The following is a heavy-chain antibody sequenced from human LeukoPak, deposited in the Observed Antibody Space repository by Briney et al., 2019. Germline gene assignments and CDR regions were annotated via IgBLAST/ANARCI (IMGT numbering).Heavy chain of an antibody. CDR1: GGSISSSSYY. CDR2: IYYSGST. V-gene: IGHV4-39*01. Sequence: SETLSLTCTVSGGSISSSSYYWGWIRQPPGKGLEWIGSIYYSGSTYYNPSLKSRVTISVDTSKNQFSLKPSSVTAADTAVYYCARHVYPLVPGWFDPWGQGTLVTVSS. CDR3: ARHVYPLVPGWFDP. J-gene: IGHJ5*02. D-gene: IGHD6-6*01.